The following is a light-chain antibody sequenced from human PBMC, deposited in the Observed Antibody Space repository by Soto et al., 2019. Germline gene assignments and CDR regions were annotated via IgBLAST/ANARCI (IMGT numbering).Light chain of an antibody. J-gene: IGKJ1*01. CDR3: QQYGSSPWT. V-gene: IGKV3-20*01. CDR2: DVS. Sequence: IVLTQSPATLSLSAGKRASLSCRASQNISNYLIWYQQKPGQAPRLLIYDVSNRATGIPDRFSGSGSGTDFTLTISRLEPEDFAVYYCQQYGSSPWTFGQGTKVDI. CDR1: QNISNY.